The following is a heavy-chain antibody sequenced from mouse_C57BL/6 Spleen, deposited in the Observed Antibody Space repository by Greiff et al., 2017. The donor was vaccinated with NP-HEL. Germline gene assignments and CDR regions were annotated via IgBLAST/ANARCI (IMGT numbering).Heavy chain of an antibody. CDR1: GYTFTSYW. CDR2: IYPSDSET. CDR3: ARRRIYYHYDEGNYYAMDY. V-gene: IGHV1-61*01. J-gene: IGHJ4*01. Sequence: QVQLQQPGAELVRPGSSVKLSCKASGYTFTSYWMDWVKQRPGQGLEWIGNIYPSDSETHYNQKFKDKATLTVDKSSSTAYMQLSSLTSEDSAVYYCARRRIYYHYDEGNYYAMDYWGQGTSVTVSS. D-gene: IGHD2-4*01.